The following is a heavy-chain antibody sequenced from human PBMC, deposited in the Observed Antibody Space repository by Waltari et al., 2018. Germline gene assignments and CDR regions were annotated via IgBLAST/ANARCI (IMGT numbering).Heavy chain of an antibody. CDR1: GFTFSSYA. D-gene: IGHD2-8*01. Sequence: QVQLVESGGGVVQPGRSLRLSCAASGFTFSSYAMHWVRQAPGKGLGWVAVISDDGSNKYYADSVKGRFTISRDNSKNTLYLQMNSLRAEDTAVYYCARESLRDGYYFDYWGQGTLVTVSS. J-gene: IGHJ4*02. V-gene: IGHV3-30-3*01. CDR2: ISDDGSNK. CDR3: ARESLRDGYYFDY.